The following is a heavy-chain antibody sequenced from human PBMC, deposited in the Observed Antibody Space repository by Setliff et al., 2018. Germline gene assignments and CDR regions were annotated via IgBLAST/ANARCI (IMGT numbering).Heavy chain of an antibody. CDR3: AKDLGYSYGYRFDY. J-gene: IGHJ4*02. V-gene: IGHV3-7*01. CDR1: GFTFSTYW. D-gene: IGHD5-18*01. Sequence: PGGSLTLSCAASGFTFSTYWMSWVRQAPGKGLEWVANIKQDGGEKYYADSVKGRFTISRDNSKNTLYLQMNSLRAEDTAVYYCAKDLGYSYGYRFDYWGQGTLVTVSS. CDR2: IKQDGGEK.